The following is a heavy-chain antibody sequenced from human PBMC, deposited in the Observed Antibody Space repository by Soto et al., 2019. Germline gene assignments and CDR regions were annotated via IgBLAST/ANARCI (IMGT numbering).Heavy chain of an antibody. CDR1: GASIRSTY. D-gene: IGHD7-27*01. CDR2: IYYSGTT. V-gene: IGHV4-59*01. Sequence: QVHLQESGPGLVKPSETLSLTCTVSGASIRSTYWSWIRQSPGKGLEWIGYIYYSGTTNYNPSLKNRVTISVDTSKNQLSLNLTSVAAAHTAVYYCAKTPFSLALGTVLNYFDSWGQGTLVTVSS. CDR3: AKTPFSLALGTVLNYFDS. J-gene: IGHJ4*02.